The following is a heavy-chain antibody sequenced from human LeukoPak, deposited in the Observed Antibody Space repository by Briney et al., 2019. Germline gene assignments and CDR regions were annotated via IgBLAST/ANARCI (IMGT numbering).Heavy chain of an antibody. Sequence: GGSLRLSCAASGFTFSSYSMNWVRQAPGKGLEWVSSISSSSSYIYYADSVKGRFTISRDNAKNSLYLQMNSLRAEDTAVYYCARPRGYDYVWGSYRYTYYFDYWGQGTLVTVSS. D-gene: IGHD3-16*02. V-gene: IGHV3-21*01. J-gene: IGHJ4*02. CDR3: ARPRGYDYVWGSYRYTYYFDY. CDR1: GFTFSSYS. CDR2: ISSSSSYI.